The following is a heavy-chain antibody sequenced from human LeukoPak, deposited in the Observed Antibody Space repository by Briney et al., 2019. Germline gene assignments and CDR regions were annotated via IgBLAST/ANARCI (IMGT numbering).Heavy chain of an antibody. J-gene: IGHJ4*02. V-gene: IGHV1-2*02. CDR3: ARFDPPYYYGSGSYDAY. CDR1: GYTFTGYY. Sequence: ASVKVSCKASGYTFTGYYMHWVRQAPGQGLEWMGWINPNTGGIEFAQRFQGRVTMTRDTSISTAYMELSGLRSDDTAVYYCARFDPPYYYGSGSYDAYWGQGTLVTVSS. CDR2: INPNTGGI. D-gene: IGHD3-10*01.